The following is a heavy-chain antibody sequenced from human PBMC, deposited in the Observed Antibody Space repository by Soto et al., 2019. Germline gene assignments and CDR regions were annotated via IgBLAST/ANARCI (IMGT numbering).Heavy chain of an antibody. CDR2: IYYSGST. V-gene: IGHV4-39*01. CDR1: GDSISSSSYY. J-gene: IGHJ4*02. D-gene: IGHD2-15*01. Sequence: SETLSLTCTVSGDSISSSSYYWGWIRQPPGKGLEWIGSIYYSGSTDYNPSLKSRVTISVDTSKNQFSLKLSSVTAADTAVYYCASLSRGCSGGSCYSIDYWGQGTLVTVSS. CDR3: ASLSRGCSGGSCYSIDY.